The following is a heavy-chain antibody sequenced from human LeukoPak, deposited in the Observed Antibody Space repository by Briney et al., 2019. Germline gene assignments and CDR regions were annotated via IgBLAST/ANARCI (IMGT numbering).Heavy chain of an antibody. CDR2: IRLDGSNK. CDR3: AKPHFDY. Sequence: QTGGSLRLSCAASGFTFSSYGMHWVRQAPGKGLEWVAFIRLDGSNKYYADSVKGRFTISRDNSKNTLYLQMNSLRGDDTAVYYCAKPHFDYWGQGTLVTVSS. CDR1: GFTFSSYG. V-gene: IGHV3-30*02. J-gene: IGHJ4*02.